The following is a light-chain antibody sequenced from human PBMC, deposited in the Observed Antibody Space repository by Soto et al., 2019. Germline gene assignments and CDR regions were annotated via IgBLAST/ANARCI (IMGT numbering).Light chain of an antibody. CDR3: QQRSNWPPN. V-gene: IGKV3-11*01. Sequence: EIVLTQSPATLSLSPGERATLSCRASQSVSSYLAWYQQKPGQAPRLLIYDASNRATGIPARFSGSGSGTDFTLTISGLEPEDFAVYYCQQRSNWPPNFGGGTKVDIK. CDR2: DAS. J-gene: IGKJ4*01. CDR1: QSVSSY.